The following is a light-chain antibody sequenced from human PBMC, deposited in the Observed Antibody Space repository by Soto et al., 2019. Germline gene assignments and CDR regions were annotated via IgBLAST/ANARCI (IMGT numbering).Light chain of an antibody. Sequence: DIQMTQSPSTLSASVGDRVTITCRASQSITGWLAWYQQKPGKAPKLLIYDASNLETGVPSRFSGSGSGTDFTFTISSLQPEDIATYYCQQYDNLPLTFGGGTKVDIK. CDR2: DAS. CDR1: QSITGW. CDR3: QQYDNLPLT. V-gene: IGKV1-33*01. J-gene: IGKJ4*01.